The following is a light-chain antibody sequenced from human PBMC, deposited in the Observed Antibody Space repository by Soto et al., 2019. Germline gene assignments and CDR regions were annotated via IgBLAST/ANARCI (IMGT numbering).Light chain of an antibody. J-gene: IGLJ2*01. Sequence: QSAVTQPASVSGSPGQSITISCTGTSSDVGGYNYVSWYQQHPGKAPKLMIYDVSNRPSGVSNRFSGSKSGNTASLTISGLQAEDEADYYCSSYTSSSTVVVFGGGTQLTVL. V-gene: IGLV2-14*01. CDR1: SSDVGGYNY. CDR2: DVS. CDR3: SSYTSSSTVVV.